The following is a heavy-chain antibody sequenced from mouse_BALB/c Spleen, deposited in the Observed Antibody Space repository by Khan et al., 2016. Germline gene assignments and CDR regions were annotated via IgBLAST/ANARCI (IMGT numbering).Heavy chain of an antibody. D-gene: IGHD4-1*01. CDR1: GFTFSSFG. Sequence: EVQLLETGGGLVQPGGSWKLSCAASGFTFSSFGMHWVRQAPEKGLEWVAYINSGSSIIFYADIVKGRFTISRDNPKNTLFLQMTSLRSEDTAMYYGARSKGNWDDFDYWGQGTTLTVSS. V-gene: IGHV5-17*02. J-gene: IGHJ2*01. CDR2: INSGSSII. CDR3: ARSKGNWDDFDY.